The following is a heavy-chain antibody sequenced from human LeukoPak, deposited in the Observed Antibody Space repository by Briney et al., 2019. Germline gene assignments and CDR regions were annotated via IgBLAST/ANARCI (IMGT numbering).Heavy chain of an antibody. D-gene: IGHD6-13*01. V-gene: IGHV1-3*03. Sequence: ASVKASCKASGYTSTRYGMSWVRQAPGQRLEWMGWINAGNGNTKYSQEFQGRVTITRDTSASTAYMELSSLRSEDMAVYYCAIGYSSSWYSFDYWGQGTLVTVSS. CDR3: AIGYSSSWYSFDY. CDR1: GYTSTRYG. CDR2: INAGNGNT. J-gene: IGHJ4*02.